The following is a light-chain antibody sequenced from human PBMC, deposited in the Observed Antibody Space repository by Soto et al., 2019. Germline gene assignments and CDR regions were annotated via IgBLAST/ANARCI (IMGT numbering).Light chain of an antibody. Sequence: QLTHAPSPLSAAVVYRFTITFRASQSIGNWLAWYQQKPGKAPNLLIYDASTLENGVPSRFSCSASGTDFTLTISSLQPYDFATYYCQQLNSYPLTVGGGTKVDI. CDR2: DAS. CDR3: QQLNSYPLT. V-gene: IGKV1-5*01. CDR1: QSIGNW. J-gene: IGKJ4*01.